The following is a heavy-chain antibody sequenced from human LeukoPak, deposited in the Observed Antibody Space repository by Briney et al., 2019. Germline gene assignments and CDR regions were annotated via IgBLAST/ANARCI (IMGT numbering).Heavy chain of an antibody. CDR1: GGPISRSY. CDR2: IYNSGST. Sequence: PSETLSLTCTVSGGPISRSYWTWIRQPPGKGLEWIGCIYNSGSTLYNPSLKSRDTISEDTSKGQFSLKLSSVTAADTAVYYCARASSGAIHYYGMNVWGQGTTVTVSS. CDR3: ARASSGAIHYYGMNV. D-gene: IGHD3-10*01. V-gene: IGHV4-59*01. J-gene: IGHJ6*02.